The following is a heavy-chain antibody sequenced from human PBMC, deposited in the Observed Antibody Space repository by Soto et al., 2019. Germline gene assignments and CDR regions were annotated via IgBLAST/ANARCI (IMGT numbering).Heavy chain of an antibody. D-gene: IGHD1-1*01. J-gene: IGHJ6*02. Sequence: QVQLVESGGGVVQPGRSLRLSCAASGFTFSNNAMDWVRQAPGKGLEWVAVISYDGSNKYIAESVKGRFTISRDNSKNTLFLQMTSLRAEDTAVYYCARGTTTSAFSAMDVWGPGTTVTVSS. V-gene: IGHV3-30-3*01. CDR2: ISYDGSNK. CDR3: ARGTTTSAFSAMDV. CDR1: GFTFSNNA.